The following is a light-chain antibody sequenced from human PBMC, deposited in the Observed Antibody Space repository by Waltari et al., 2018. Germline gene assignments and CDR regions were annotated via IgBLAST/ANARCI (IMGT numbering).Light chain of an antibody. J-gene: IGLJ3*02. CDR1: SGHSNNV. Sequence: QLVLTQSPSASASLGASVKLTCTLSSGHSNNVIAWLQEQPGKGPRYLMKVNSDGSHSKGDEIPDRFSGSSAGGERYLTISSLQSEDEADYDCQTGGHGTWVFGGGTKLTIL. CDR3: QTGGHGTWV. V-gene: IGLV4-69*01. CDR2: VNSDGSH.